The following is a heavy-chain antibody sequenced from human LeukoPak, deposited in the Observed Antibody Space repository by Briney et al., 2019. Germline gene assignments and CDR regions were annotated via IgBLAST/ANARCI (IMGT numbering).Heavy chain of an antibody. J-gene: IGHJ4*02. CDR2: MSQDGRTA. Sequence: GGSLRLSCAASGFSVSQHEMHWVRQAPGKGLEWVAVMSQDGRTALYIDSLKGRFIISKDTSTDTVYLQMNSLRVEDTAVYYCARDPKAGSPDYFDYWGQGTLVTVSP. CDR1: GFSVSQHE. V-gene: IGHV3-30-3*01. CDR3: ARDPKAGSPDYFDY. D-gene: IGHD1-1*01.